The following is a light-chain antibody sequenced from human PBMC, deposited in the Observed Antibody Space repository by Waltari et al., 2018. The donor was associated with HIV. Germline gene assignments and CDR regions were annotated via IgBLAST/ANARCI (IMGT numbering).Light chain of an antibody. V-gene: IGLV1-51*02. CDR1: SSTIGRNF. J-gene: IGLJ1*01. CDR3: GTWDSSLNAFL. CDR2: ENG. Sequence: QSVLTQPPSMSAAPGQRVTISCSGSSSTIGRNFVSWFQDLPGTAPKLLISENGKRPSGIPDRFSGSKSGTSATLVITGLQTGDEADYYCGTWDSSLNAFLFGTGTQVTVL.